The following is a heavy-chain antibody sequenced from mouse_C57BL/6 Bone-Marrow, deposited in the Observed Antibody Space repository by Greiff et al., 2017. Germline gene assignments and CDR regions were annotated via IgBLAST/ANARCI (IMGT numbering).Heavy chain of an antibody. CDR1: GYSFTGYY. D-gene: IGHD1-1*01. CDR3: ARTITTVALDY. Sequence: VQLQQSGPELVKPGASVKISCKASGYSFTGYYMNWVKQSPEKSLEWIGEINPSTSGTTYNQKFKAKATLTVDKSSSTAYMQLKSLTSEDSAVYYCARTITTVALDYWGQGTTLTVSS. CDR2: INPSTSGT. J-gene: IGHJ2*01. V-gene: IGHV1-42*01.